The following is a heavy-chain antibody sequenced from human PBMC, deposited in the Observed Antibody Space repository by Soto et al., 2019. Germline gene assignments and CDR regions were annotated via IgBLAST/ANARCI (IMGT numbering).Heavy chain of an antibody. Sequence: TLSLTCTVSGGSISSSSYYWGWIRQPPGKGLEWIGSIYYSGSTYYNPSLKSRVTISVDTSKNQFSLKLSSVTAADTAVYYCARQDSSGWYDYYYGMDVWGQGTTVTVSS. D-gene: IGHD6-19*01. CDR2: IYYSGST. V-gene: IGHV4-39*01. CDR1: GGSISSSSYY. J-gene: IGHJ6*02. CDR3: ARQDSSGWYDYYYGMDV.